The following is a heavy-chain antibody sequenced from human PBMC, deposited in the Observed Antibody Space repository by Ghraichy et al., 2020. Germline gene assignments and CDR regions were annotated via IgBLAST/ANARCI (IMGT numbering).Heavy chain of an antibody. CDR1: GGTFSSYA. D-gene: IGHD3-16*01. CDR2: IIPIFGTA. J-gene: IGHJ6*02. CDR3: ARSLTNEVLRVWVDGMDV. V-gene: IGHV1-69*13. Sequence: SVKVSCKASGGTFSSYAISWVRQAPGQGLEWMGGIIPIFGTANYAQKFQGRVTITADESTSTAYMELSSLRSEDTAVYYCARSLTNEVLRVWVDGMDVWGQGTTVTVSS.